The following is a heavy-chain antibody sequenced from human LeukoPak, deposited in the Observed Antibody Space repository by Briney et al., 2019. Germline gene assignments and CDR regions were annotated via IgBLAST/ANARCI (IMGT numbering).Heavy chain of an antibody. V-gene: IGHV4-39*07. CDR3: TRANGYGLIDC. CDR1: GSYINNYY. Sequence: SETLSLTCSVTGSYINNYYWGWIRQAPGKGPEWIGSIYYSGKTYYNSSLRSRVTISLDTSKKQFSLNLFYVTAADTAMYYCTRANGYGLIDCWGQGTLVTVSS. D-gene: IGHD3-10*01. CDR2: IYYSGKT. J-gene: IGHJ4*02.